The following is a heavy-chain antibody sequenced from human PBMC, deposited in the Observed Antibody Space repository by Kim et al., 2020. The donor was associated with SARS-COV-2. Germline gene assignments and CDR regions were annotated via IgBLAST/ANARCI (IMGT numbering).Heavy chain of an antibody. Sequence: GGSLRLSCAASGFTFSTYAMNWVRQAPGKGLEWVPAISGSGAATYYADSVRGRFTISRDNSKNTVYLQMNNLRIEDTAVYYCATAPDGWVLVVYWGQGTRVTVSS. V-gene: IGHV3-23*01. CDR3: ATAPDGWVLVVY. CDR2: ISGSGAAT. J-gene: IGHJ4*02. D-gene: IGHD3-10*01. CDR1: GFTFSTYA.